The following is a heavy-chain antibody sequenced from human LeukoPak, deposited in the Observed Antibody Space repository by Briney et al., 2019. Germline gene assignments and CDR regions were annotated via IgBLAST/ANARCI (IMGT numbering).Heavy chain of an antibody. CDR2: IKPDGSEK. Sequence: GGSLRLSCAASGFTFSSSWMSWVRQAPGKGLEWVINIKPDGSEKYYVDSVKGRFTISRDNAKNSLYLQMNSLRAEDTALYYCARDTVGVTDYWGQGTLVTVSS. J-gene: IGHJ4*02. CDR1: GFTFSSSW. V-gene: IGHV3-7*01. D-gene: IGHD1-26*01. CDR3: ARDTVGVTDY.